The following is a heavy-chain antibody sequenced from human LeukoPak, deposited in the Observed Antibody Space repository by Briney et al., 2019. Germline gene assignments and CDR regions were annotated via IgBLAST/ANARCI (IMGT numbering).Heavy chain of an antibody. Sequence: PGGSLRLSCAASGFAFNFHWMHWVRQVPGKGLVWVSRISPDGSTTLYADSVKGRFTISRDNAKNTLYLQMNTLRAEDTAVYYCARVNVCPRCHFDYWGQGTLVTVSS. CDR2: ISPDGSTT. D-gene: IGHD3-16*01. V-gene: IGHV3-74*01. CDR1: GFAFNFHW. J-gene: IGHJ4*02. CDR3: ARVNVCPRCHFDY.